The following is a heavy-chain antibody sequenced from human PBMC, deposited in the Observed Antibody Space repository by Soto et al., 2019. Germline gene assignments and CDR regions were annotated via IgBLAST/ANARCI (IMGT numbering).Heavy chain of an antibody. Sequence: QVQLVESGGGLVKPGGSLRLSFAASGFTFSDYYMSWIRQAPGKGLEWVSYISSSSSYTNYADSVKGRFTISRDNAKNSLYLQINSLRAEDTAVYYCARDGGSSEPFDYWGQGTLVTVSS. V-gene: IGHV3-11*05. D-gene: IGHD2-15*01. CDR1: GFTFSDYY. J-gene: IGHJ4*02. CDR3: ARDGGSSEPFDY. CDR2: ISSSSSYT.